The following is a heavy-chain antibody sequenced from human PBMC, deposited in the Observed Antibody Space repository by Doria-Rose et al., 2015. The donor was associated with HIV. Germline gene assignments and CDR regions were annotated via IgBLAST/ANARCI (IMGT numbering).Heavy chain of an antibody. J-gene: IGHJ3*02. CDR1: Y. V-gene: IGHV4-59*01. Sequence: YWSWIRQPPGKGLEWIGCIYYSGSTNYNPSLKSRVTISVATSKNQFSLKLNSMTAADTAVYYCARRGRGVQAGGAFDIWGQGTMVTVSS. CDR2: IYYSGST. D-gene: IGHD3-10*01. CDR3: ARRGRGVQAGGAFDI.